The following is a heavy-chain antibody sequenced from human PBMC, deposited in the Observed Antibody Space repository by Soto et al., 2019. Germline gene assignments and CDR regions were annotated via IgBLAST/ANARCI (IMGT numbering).Heavy chain of an antibody. CDR2: ISGSGGST. CDR3: AKDLRNNKITIFGVAPTGTSVDY. V-gene: IGHV3-23*01. D-gene: IGHD3-3*01. J-gene: IGHJ4*02. CDR1: GFTFSSYA. Sequence: GGSLRLSCAASGFTFSSYAMSWVRQAPGKGLEWVSAISGSGGSTYYADSVKGRFTISRDNSKNTLYLQMNSLRAEDTAVYYCAKDLRNNKITIFGVAPTGTSVDYWGQGTLVTVSS.